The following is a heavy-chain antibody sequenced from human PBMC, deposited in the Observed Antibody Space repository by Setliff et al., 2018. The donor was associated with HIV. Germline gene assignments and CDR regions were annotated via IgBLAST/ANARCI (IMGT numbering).Heavy chain of an antibody. V-gene: IGHV4-39*07. CDR1: DGSISRTSYY. Sequence: PSETLSLTCTVSDGSISRTSYYWGWIRQPPGRGLEWIGSVYYTGSTYYNPSLKSRVTISVDTSKNQFSLKLNSVTAADTAVYYCARLRGLNLEPFDYWGQGTLVTVSS. J-gene: IGHJ4*02. CDR3: ARLRGLNLEPFDY. CDR2: VYYTGST. D-gene: IGHD1-1*01.